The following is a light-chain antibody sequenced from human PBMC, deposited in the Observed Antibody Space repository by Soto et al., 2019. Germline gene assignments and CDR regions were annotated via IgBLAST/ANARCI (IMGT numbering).Light chain of an antibody. J-gene: IGKJ1*01. CDR1: QSVSNNY. Sequence: EIVLTQSPGTLSLSPGERATLSCRASQSVSNNYLAWYQQKPGQAPRLLIYGASNRATGIPDRFSGSGSGTGFTLTISRLEPEDFAVDDCQQYGSSGTFGQGTKVDIK. CDR2: GAS. V-gene: IGKV3-20*01. CDR3: QQYGSSGT.